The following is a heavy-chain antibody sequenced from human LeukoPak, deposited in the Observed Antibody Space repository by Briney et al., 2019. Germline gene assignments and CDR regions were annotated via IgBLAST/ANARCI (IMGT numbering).Heavy chain of an antibody. D-gene: IGHD3-22*01. CDR3: ARDSSLPDY. J-gene: IGHJ4*02. CDR1: GFTFSSYW. CDR2: INSDGSTT. Sequence: PGGSLRLSCAASGFTFSSYWMHWVRQAPGKGLVWVSRINSDGSTTIYADSVKGRFTISRDNAKNTMYLQMNSLRAEDGAVYYCARDSSLPDYWGQGTLVTVSS. V-gene: IGHV3-74*01.